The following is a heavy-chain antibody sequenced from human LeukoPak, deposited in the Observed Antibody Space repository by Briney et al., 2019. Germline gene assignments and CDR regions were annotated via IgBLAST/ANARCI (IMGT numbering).Heavy chain of an antibody. CDR2: IYPGDSDT. CDR3: ATQWEDSSGYLDAFDI. D-gene: IGHD3-22*01. V-gene: IGHV5-51*01. Sequence: GESLKISCKGSGYSFTSYWIGWVRQMPGKGLEWMGIIYPGDSDTRYSPPFQGQVTISADKSISTAYLQWSSLKASDTAMYYCATQWEDSSGYLDAFDIWGQGTMVTVSS. J-gene: IGHJ3*02. CDR1: GYSFTSYW.